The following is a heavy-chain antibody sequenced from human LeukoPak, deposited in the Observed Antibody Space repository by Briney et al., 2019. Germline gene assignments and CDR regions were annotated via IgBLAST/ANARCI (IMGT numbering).Heavy chain of an antibody. Sequence: PSETLSLTCTVSGGSISSYYWSWIRQPPGKGLEWIGYIYYSGSTNYNPSLKSQVTISVDTSKNQFSLKLSSVTAADTAVYYCARESLVGYMDVWGKGTTVTVSS. D-gene: IGHD5/OR15-5a*01. CDR3: ARESLVGYMDV. CDR1: GGSISSYY. J-gene: IGHJ6*03. V-gene: IGHV4-59*01. CDR2: IYYSGST.